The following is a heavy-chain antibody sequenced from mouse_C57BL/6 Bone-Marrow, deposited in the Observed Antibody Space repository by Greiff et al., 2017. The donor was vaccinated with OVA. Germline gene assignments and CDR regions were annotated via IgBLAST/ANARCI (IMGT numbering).Heavy chain of an antibody. CDR1: GFNIKDDY. D-gene: IGHD1-2*01. CDR2: IDPENGDT. J-gene: IGHJ2*01. V-gene: IGHV14-4*01. CDR3: TTITTVYYFDY. Sequence: EVKLVESGAELVRPGASVKLSCTASGFNIKDDYMHWVKQRPEQGLEWIGWIDPENGDTEYASKFQGKATITADTSSNKAYLQISSLTSEDTAVYYCTTITTVYYFDYWGQGTTLTVSS.